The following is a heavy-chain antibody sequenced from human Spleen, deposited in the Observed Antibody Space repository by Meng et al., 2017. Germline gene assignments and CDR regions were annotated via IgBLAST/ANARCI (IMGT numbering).Heavy chain of an antibody. CDR1: GLTFSSYA. CDR2: ISGTGGGT. J-gene: IGHJ6*02. CDR3: AKRQPPSSSRVTGGMDV. D-gene: IGHD6-13*01. Sequence: GESLKISCAASGLTFSSYAMSWVRQAPGKGLEWVSAISGTGGGTYHADSVKGRFTISRDNSKNTLYLQMNSLSTEDTAVYYCAKRQPPSSSRVTGGMDVWGQGTTVTVSS. V-gene: IGHV3-23*01.